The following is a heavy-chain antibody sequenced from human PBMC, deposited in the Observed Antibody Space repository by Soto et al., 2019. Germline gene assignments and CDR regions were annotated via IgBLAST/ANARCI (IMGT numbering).Heavy chain of an antibody. CDR1: GFTFSSYW. CDR3: ARAGWGGDSSEGWFDP. V-gene: IGHV3-7*03. Sequence: GVSLRLSCAASGFTFSSYWMSWVRQAPGKGLEWVANIKQDGSEKYYVDSVKGRFTISRDNAKNSLYLQMNSLRAEDTAVYYCARAGWGGDSSEGWFDPWGQGTLVTVSS. CDR2: IKQDGSEK. D-gene: IGHD3-16*01. J-gene: IGHJ5*02.